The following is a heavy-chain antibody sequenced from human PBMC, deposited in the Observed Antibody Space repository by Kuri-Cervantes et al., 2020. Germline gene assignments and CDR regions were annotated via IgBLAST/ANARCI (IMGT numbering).Heavy chain of an antibody. J-gene: IGHJ3*02. CDR3: ATYCSSTSCYENNDAFDI. CDR1: GYIFTSYG. Sequence: ASVKVSCKASGYIFTSYGITWVRQAPGQGLEWMGCISPYNGNTNYAQKLQGRVTMTTDTSTSTAYMELRSLRSDDTAVYYCATYCSSTSCYENNDAFDIWGQGTMVTVSS. V-gene: IGHV1-18*01. D-gene: IGHD2-2*01. CDR2: ISPYNGNT.